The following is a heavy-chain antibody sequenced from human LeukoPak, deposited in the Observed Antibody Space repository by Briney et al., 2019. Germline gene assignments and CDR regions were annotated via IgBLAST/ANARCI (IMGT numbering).Heavy chain of an antibody. D-gene: IGHD3-3*01. Sequence: GGSLRLSCAASGFTFSSYAMHWVRQAPGKGLEYVSAISSNGGSTYYANSVKGRFTISRDNSKNTLYLQMGSLRAEDTAVYYCAKDGRRPYDFWSGNHPTFDYWGQGTLVTVSS. V-gene: IGHV3-64*01. CDR2: ISSNGGST. CDR1: GFTFSSYA. J-gene: IGHJ4*02. CDR3: AKDGRRPYDFWSGNHPTFDY.